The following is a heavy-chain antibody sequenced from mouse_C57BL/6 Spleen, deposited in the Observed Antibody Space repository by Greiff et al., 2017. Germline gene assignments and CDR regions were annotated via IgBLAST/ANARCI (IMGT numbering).Heavy chain of an antibody. CDR1: GFSLTNYG. J-gene: IGHJ1*03. Sequence: VQVVESGPGLVHPSQSLSITCTVSGFSLTNYGVHWVRQSPGKGLEWLGVVWRGGSTDYSAAFMSRLSVTKDNSKSQVFFKMNSLQTDDTAIYYCAKERYYGSSPYWYFDVWGTGTTVTVSS. CDR3: AKERYYGSSPYWYFDV. CDR2: VWRGGST. V-gene: IGHV2-5*01. D-gene: IGHD1-1*01.